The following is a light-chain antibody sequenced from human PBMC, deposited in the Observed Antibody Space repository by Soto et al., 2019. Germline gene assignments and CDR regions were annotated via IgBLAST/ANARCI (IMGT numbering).Light chain of an antibody. J-gene: IGLJ1*01. V-gene: IGLV2-14*01. CDR3: SSYTSSSTLYV. CDR1: SSDVGSYTY. Sequence: QSVLTQPPSVSGSPGQSITISCTGASSDVGSYTYVSWYQQHPGKAPKLMIYEVNNRPSGVSNRFSGSKSGNTASLTISGLQAEDEADYYCSSYTSSSTLYVFGTGTKVTV. CDR2: EVN.